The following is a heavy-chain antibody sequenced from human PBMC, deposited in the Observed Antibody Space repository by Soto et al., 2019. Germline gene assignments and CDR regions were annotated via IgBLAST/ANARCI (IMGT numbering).Heavy chain of an antibody. CDR3: SDLSRYCTSSNCD. V-gene: IGHV3-23*01. CDR2: IGTSAST. J-gene: IGHJ4*02. Sequence: DVRLLESGGGLVQPGGSLRLSCAASGFTFSSYSMSWVRQAPGKGLEWVSTIGTSASTYYGDSVRGRFTISRDNSRNKLYLQINSLRAEDTAVYYCSDLSRYCTSSNCDWGQGTLVTVSS. D-gene: IGHD2-2*01. CDR1: GFTFSSYS.